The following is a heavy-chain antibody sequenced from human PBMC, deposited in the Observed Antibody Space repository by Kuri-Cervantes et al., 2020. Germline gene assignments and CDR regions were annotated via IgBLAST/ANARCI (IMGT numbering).Heavy chain of an antibody. J-gene: IGHJ6*03. Sequence: SVKVSCKASGYTFTSYYMHWVRQAPGQGLEWMGGTIPIFGTANYAQKFQGRVTITADESTSTAYMELRSLRSDDTAVYYCARGPGFGVVIMPTHYMDVWGKGTTVTVSS. CDR3: ARGPGFGVVIMPTHYMDV. CDR1: GYTFTSYY. V-gene: IGHV1-69*13. D-gene: IGHD3-3*01. CDR2: TIPIFGTA.